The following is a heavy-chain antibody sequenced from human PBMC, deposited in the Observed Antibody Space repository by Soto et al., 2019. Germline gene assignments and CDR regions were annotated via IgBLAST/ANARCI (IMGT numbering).Heavy chain of an antibody. CDR1: GGTFSSYV. V-gene: IGHV1-69*13. D-gene: IGHD6-19*01. Sequence: SVKVSCTASGGTFSSYVISWARQAPGQGLEWMGGIIPRFGTANYAQSFQGRLTITADEGTNTAYMELSPLRSEDPAVSYCARVSHESGWFHWYFDLWGRGTLVTVSS. J-gene: IGHJ2*01. CDR3: ARVSHESGWFHWYFDL. CDR2: IIPRFGTA.